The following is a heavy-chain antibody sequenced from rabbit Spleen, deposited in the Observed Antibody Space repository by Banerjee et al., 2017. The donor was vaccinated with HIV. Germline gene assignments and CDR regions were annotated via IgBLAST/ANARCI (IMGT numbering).Heavy chain of an antibody. V-gene: IGHV1S45*01. CDR2: IYTGSSGST. CDR1: GFSFSNSYY. D-gene: IGHD2-1*01. Sequence: QEQLEESGGDLVKPEGSLTLTCTASGFSFSNSYYMCWVRQAPGKGLESIACIYTGSSGSTYSPSWAKGRFTISKTSSTTVTLQMTSLTAADTATYFCARGSATMTMVITGYYFNLWGPGTLVTVS. CDR3: ARGSATMTMVITGYYFNL. J-gene: IGHJ4*01.